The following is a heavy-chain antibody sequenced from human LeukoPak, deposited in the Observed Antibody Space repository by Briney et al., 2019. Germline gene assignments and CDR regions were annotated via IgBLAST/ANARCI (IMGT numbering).Heavy chain of an antibody. CDR2: INHSGST. D-gene: IGHD6-13*01. CDR3: ARQYSSSWYPSPDWFDP. CDR1: GVSFSGYY. V-gene: IGHV4-34*01. J-gene: IGHJ5*02. Sequence: SETLSPTCAVYGVSFSGYYWSWIRQPPGKGLEWIGEINHSGSTNYNPSLKSRVTISVDTSKNQFSLKLSSVTAADTAVYYCARQYSSSWYPSPDWFDPWGQGTLVTVSS.